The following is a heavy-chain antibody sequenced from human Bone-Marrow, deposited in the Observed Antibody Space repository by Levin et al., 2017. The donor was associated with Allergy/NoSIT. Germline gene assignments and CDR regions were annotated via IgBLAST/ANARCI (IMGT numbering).Heavy chain of an antibody. Sequence: PSPTLSLTCTVSYDSIRTFYWSWIRQPPGKGLEWIGFIYYRGNTNYNPSLKSRVTTSIDTSKNQFSLKLTSVTAADTAVYYCARVTSSSYWHFDLWGRGTQVTVSS. V-gene: IGHV4-59*01. CDR1: YDSIRTFY. J-gene: IGHJ2*01. D-gene: IGHD6-6*01. CDR2: IYYRGNT. CDR3: ARVTSSSYWHFDL.